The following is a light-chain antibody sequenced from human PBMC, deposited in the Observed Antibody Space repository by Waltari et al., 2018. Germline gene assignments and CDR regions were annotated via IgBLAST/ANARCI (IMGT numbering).Light chain of an antibody. V-gene: IGKV1-5*03. CDR1: QSICKW. CDR2: KAS. CDR3: QQYNSYSLLS. J-gene: IGKJ4*01. Sequence: DIQMTQSPSTLSASVGDRVIFSCRASQSICKWLAGYQQKPGKAPKLLIYKASTLESGVPSRFSSSGSGTEFTLTISSLQPEDFATYYCQQYNSYSLLSFGGGTKVEIK.